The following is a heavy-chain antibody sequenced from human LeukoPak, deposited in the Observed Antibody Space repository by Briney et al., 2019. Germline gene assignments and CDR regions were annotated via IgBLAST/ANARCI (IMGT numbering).Heavy chain of an antibody. D-gene: IGHD1-26*01. Sequence: GASVKVSCKASGYTFTSYGISWVRQAPGQGLEWMGWISAYNGNTNYAQKLQGRVTMTTDTSTSTAYMELRSLRSDDTAVYYCARDSVVGATHDAFDIWGQGTMVTVSS. CDR1: GYTFTSYG. V-gene: IGHV1-18*01. CDR2: ISAYNGNT. CDR3: ARDSVVGATHDAFDI. J-gene: IGHJ3*02.